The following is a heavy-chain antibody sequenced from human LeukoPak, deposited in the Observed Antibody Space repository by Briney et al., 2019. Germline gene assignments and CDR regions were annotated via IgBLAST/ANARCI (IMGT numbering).Heavy chain of an antibody. CDR1: GFTFSSYE. CDR2: ISSSGSTI. V-gene: IGHV3-48*03. CDR3: AREVANYYDSSGYTDY. Sequence: GGSLRLSCAASGFTFSSYEMNWVRQAPGKGLEWVSYISSSGSTIYYADSVKGRFTISRDNAKNSLYLQMNSLRAEDTAVYYCAREVANYYDSSGYTDYWGQGTLVTVSS. J-gene: IGHJ4*02. D-gene: IGHD3-22*01.